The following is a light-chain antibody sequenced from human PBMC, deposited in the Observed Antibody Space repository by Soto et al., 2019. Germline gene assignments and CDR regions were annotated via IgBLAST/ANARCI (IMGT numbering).Light chain of an antibody. Sequence: IQMTQSPSSLSASLGDRVTITCRASQTISTYLNWYQQKPGKVPNLLISGASSLQSGVPSRFSGSGSGTEFTLAISSLQPEDFATYYCQQSYVTPYTFGQGTNLEMK. J-gene: IGKJ2*01. CDR1: QTISTY. V-gene: IGKV1-39*01. CDR2: GAS. CDR3: QQSYVTPYT.